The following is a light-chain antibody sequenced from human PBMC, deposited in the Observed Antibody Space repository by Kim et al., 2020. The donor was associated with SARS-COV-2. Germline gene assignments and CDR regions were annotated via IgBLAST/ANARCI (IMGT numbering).Light chain of an antibody. J-gene: IGKJ4*01. V-gene: IGKV3-11*01. Sequence: PGEGATPSCRASHSIGINLAWYQQTRGQAHRLLIYDAAIRATGIPDKFSGSGSGTDFTLTISSLDPEDFAIDFCQQQSKWPPAPSFGGGTKVDIK. CDR3: QQQSKWPPAPS. CDR2: DAA. CDR1: HSIGIN.